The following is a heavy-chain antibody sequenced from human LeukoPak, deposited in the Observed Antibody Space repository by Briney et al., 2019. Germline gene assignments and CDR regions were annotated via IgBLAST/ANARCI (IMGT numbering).Heavy chain of an antibody. CDR1: GFTFSSYA. CDR2: ISYDGSNK. D-gene: IGHD2-2*01. Sequence: GGSLRLSCAASGFTFSSYAMHWVRQAPGKGLEWVAVISYDGSNKYYADSVKGRFTISRDNSKNTLYLQMNSLRAEDTAVYYCARDPRISVVVPAAPSYFDYWGQGTLVTVSS. J-gene: IGHJ4*02. CDR3: ARDPRISVVVPAAPSYFDY. V-gene: IGHV3-30*04.